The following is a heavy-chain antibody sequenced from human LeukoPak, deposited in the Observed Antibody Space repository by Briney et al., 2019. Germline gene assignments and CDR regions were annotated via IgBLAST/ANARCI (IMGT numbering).Heavy chain of an antibody. V-gene: IGHV4-39*01. CDR2: IYYSGST. CDR3: ARHVAMVRGVGWFDP. CDR1: GGSISSSSYY. J-gene: IGHJ5*02. D-gene: IGHD3-10*01. Sequence: SETLSLTCTVSGGSISSSSYYWGWIRQPPGKGLEGIGSIYYSGSTYYNPSLKSRVTISVDTSKNQFSLKLSSVTAADTAVYYCARHVAMVRGVGWFDPWGQGTLVTVSS.